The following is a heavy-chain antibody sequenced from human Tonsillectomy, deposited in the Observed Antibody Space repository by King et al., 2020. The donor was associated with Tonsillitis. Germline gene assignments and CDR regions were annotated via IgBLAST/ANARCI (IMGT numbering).Heavy chain of an antibody. Sequence: QLQESGPGVVKPSETLSLTCNVSGGSISNTNYLWGWIREPPGEGLEWIGSIHYIGSTYYSASLKSRVTTSLDTSKNQFSLKVISVTAADTAVYYCARYFQDISGWCRFSEHWRQGTRVTVFS. D-gene: IGHD6-19*01. CDR1: GGSISNTNYL. CDR3: ARYFQDISGWCRFSEH. V-gene: IGHV4-39*07. J-gene: IGHJ4*02. CDR2: IHYIGST.